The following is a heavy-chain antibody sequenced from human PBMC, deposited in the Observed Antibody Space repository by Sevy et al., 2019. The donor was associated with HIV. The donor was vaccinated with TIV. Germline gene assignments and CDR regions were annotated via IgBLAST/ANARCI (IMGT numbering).Heavy chain of an antibody. CDR2: ISSSGSTK. V-gene: IGHV3-48*03. J-gene: IGHJ3*02. D-gene: IGHD2-2*01. CDR3: ARDYGIVVVPAGNAFDI. Sequence: GGSLRLSCAASGFTFSSYEMNWVRQAPGKGLEWVSYISSSGSTKYYADSVKGRFTISRDNAKNSLYLQMNSLRAEDTAVYYCARDYGIVVVPAGNAFDIWGQGTMVTVSS. CDR1: GFTFSSYE.